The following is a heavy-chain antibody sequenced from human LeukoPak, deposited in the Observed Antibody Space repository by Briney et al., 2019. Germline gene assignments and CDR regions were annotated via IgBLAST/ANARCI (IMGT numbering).Heavy chain of an antibody. D-gene: IGHD5-18*01. CDR2: IIPIFGTA. J-gene: IGHJ4*02. CDR1: GGTFSSYA. CDR3: AGVSDTAMAHDY. V-gene: IGHV1-69*05. Sequence: SVKVSCKASGGTFSSYAISWVRQAPGQGLEWMGRIIPIFGTANYAQKFQGRVTITTDESTSTAYMELSSLRSEDTAVYYCAGVSDTAMAHDYWGQGTLVTVSS.